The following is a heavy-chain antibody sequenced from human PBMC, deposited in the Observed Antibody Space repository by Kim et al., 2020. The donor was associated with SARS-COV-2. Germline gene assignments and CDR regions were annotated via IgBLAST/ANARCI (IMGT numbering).Heavy chain of an antibody. CDR1: GDSIRSGSYY. Sequence: SETLSLTCTVSGDSIRSGSYYWTWIRQPPGKGLEWIGHIYYTGSINYNPSLKSRVTMSVDTSRNQFSLNLSSVTAADTGFYYCASLTSSGEIEYWGQGTLVTVSS. CDR2: IYYTGSI. V-gene: IGHV4-61*01. J-gene: IGHJ4*02. D-gene: IGHD2-21*01. CDR3: ASLTSSGEIEY.